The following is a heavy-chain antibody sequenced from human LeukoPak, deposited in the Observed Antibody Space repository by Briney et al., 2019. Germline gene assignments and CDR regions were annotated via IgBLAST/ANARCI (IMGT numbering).Heavy chain of an antibody. CDR1: GFTFDDYG. CDR2: IKQDGSEK. CDR3: ARSEGDYFDY. J-gene: IGHJ4*02. V-gene: IGHV3-7*01. Sequence: SGGSLRLSCAASGFTFDDYGMSWVRQAPGKGLEWVANIKQDGSEKYYVDSVKGRFTISRDNAKNSLYLQMNSLRAEDTAVYYCARSEGDYFDYWGQGTLVTVSS.